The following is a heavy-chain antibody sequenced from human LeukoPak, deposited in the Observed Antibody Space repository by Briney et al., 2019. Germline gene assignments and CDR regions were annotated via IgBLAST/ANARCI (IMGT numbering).Heavy chain of an antibody. V-gene: IGHV3-21*01. J-gene: IGHJ4*02. D-gene: IGHD6-13*01. Sequence: GGSLRLSCAASGFTFSSYSMNWVRQAPGKGLEWVSSISSSSSYIYYADSVKGRFTISRDNAKNSLYLQMNSLRAGDTAVYYCARIIAAADPYYFDYWGQGTLVTVSS. CDR2: ISSSSSYI. CDR3: ARIIAAADPYYFDY. CDR1: GFTFSSYS.